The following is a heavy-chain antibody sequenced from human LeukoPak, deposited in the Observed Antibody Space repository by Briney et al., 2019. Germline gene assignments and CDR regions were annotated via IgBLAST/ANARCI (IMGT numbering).Heavy chain of an antibody. Sequence: PGGSLRLSCAASGFTFSSYGMHWVRQAPGKGLEWVAVIWYDGSNKYYADSVKGRFTISRDNSKNTLYLQMNSLRAEDTAVYYCARARIAVAGSDAFDIWGQGTMVTVSS. CDR2: IWYDGSNK. CDR3: ARARIAVAGSDAFDI. V-gene: IGHV3-33*01. D-gene: IGHD6-19*01. CDR1: GFTFSSYG. J-gene: IGHJ3*02.